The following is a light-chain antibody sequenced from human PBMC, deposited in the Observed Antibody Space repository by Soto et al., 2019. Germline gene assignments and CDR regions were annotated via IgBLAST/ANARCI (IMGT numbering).Light chain of an antibody. V-gene: IGLV2-14*01. CDR2: EVS. J-gene: IGLJ1*01. CDR3: SSYTTSNTLV. Sequence: QSALTQPASVSWSPGQSITISCTGTSSDVGDYKYVSWYQKHPGKAPKALIYEVSNRPSGVSNRFSGSKSGNTASLTISGLQAEDEADYYCSSYTTSNTLVFGPGTKLTVL. CDR1: SSDVGDYKY.